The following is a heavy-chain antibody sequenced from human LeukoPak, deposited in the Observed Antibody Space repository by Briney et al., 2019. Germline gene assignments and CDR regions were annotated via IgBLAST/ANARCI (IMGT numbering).Heavy chain of an antibody. V-gene: IGHV5-51*01. Sequence: GESLKISCKGSGYSFTNYWIGWVRQMPGKGLEWMGIIYPGDSYTTYSPSFQGQVTISADKSITTAYLQWSGLKASDTAMYYCARRFQINYFDYWGRGTLVTVSS. D-gene: IGHD3-10*01. CDR3: ARRFQINYFDY. J-gene: IGHJ4*02. CDR1: GYSFTNYW. CDR2: IYPGDSYT.